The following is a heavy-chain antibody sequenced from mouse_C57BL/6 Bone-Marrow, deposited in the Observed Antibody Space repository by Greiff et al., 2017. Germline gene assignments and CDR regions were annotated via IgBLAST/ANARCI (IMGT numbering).Heavy chain of an antibody. J-gene: IGHJ1*03. Sequence: DVMLVESGGGLVKPGGSLKLSCAASGFTFSSYTMSWVRQPPEKRLQWVAAISGGGGNNYYPDSGKGRFTISRDNDKNILYLQMSSLRSEDTALYYCSRQVTTVLATKYFDVWGTGTTVTVSS. CDR1: GFTFSSYT. CDR3: SRQVTTVLATKYFDV. D-gene: IGHD1-1*01. V-gene: IGHV5-9*01. CDR2: ISGGGGNN.